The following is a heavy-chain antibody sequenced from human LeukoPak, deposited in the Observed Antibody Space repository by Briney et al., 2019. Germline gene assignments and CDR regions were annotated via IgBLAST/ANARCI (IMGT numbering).Heavy chain of an antibody. CDR3: ARVPNGDYM. D-gene: IGHD4-17*01. J-gene: IGHJ6*03. Sequence: GGALTLTCAASGFTFNNYAMMWVRQPQGQGLEWGSAITGGGRTYYADSVRGRYTIYKDNAKHTLYLQMNSLRAEDTARYFCARVPNGDYM. CDR1: GFTFNNYA. CDR2: ITGGGRT. V-gene: IGHV3-23*01.